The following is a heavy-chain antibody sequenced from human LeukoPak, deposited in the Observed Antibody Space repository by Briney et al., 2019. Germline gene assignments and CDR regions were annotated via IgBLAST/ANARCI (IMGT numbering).Heavy chain of an antibody. CDR1: GGSISSSTYY. V-gene: IGHV4-39*01. CDR3: ARHSWGLPPAEYFQH. Sequence: MSSETLSLTCNVSGGSISSSTYYWGWIRQPPGKGLEWIGSIYNSGSTYYNPSLKSRVTIAVDTSKNQFSLKLSSVTAADTAVYYCARHSWGLPPAEYFQHWGQGTLVASSA. CDR2: IYNSGST. D-gene: IGHD3-16*01. J-gene: IGHJ1*01.